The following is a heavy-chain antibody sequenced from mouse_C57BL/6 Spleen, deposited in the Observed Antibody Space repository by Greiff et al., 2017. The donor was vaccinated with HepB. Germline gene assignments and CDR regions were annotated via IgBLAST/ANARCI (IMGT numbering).Heavy chain of an antibody. D-gene: IGHD2-13*01. V-gene: IGHV1-18*01. CDR3: ARHDYFTWFAY. CDR1: GYTFTDYN. CDR2: INPNNGGT. J-gene: IGHJ3*01. Sequence: VQLQQSGPELVKPGASVKIPCKASGYTFTDYNMDWVKQSHGKSLEWIGDINPNNGGTIYNQKFKGKATLTVDKSSSTAYMELRSLTSEDTAVYYCARHDYFTWFAYWGQGTLVTVSA.